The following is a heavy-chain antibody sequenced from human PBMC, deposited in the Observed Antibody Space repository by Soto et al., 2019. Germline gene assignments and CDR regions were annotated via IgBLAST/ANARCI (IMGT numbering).Heavy chain of an antibody. V-gene: IGHV1-2*02. CDR1: GYTFTGYY. Sequence: ASVNVSCKASGYTFTGYYMHWVRQAPGQGLEWMGWINPNSGGTNYAQKFQGRVTMTRDTSISTAYMELSRLRSDDTAVYYCARDPPSSPSVFDFDYWGQGTLVTVSS. CDR2: INPNSGGT. J-gene: IGHJ4*02. D-gene: IGHD3-10*02. CDR3: ARDPPSSPSVFDFDY.